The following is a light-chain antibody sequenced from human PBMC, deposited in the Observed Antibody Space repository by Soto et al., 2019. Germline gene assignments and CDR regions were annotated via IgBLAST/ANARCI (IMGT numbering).Light chain of an antibody. CDR3: QQYKNWPPWT. Sequence: EIVMTQSPATLSVSPGERAALSCRASQSVSSNLAWYQQKPGQAPRLLIYDASTRATGISARFSGSGSGTEFTLTISRLQSEDSAVYYCQQYKNWPPWTFGQGTKVEIK. V-gene: IGKV3-15*01. J-gene: IGKJ1*01. CDR2: DAS. CDR1: QSVSSN.